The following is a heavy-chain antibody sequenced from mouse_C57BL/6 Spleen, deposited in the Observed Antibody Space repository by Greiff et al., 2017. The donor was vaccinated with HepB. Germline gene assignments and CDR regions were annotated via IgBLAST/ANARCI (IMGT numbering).Heavy chain of an antibody. V-gene: IGHV5-12*01. J-gene: IGHJ1*03. CDR3: ARDYGSSYWYFDV. CDR1: GFTFSDYY. Sequence: DVKLVEPGGGLVQPGGSLKLSCAASGFTFSDYYMYWVRQTPEKSLEWVAYISNGGGSTYYTDTVKGRFTISRDNAKNTLYLQMSRLKSEDTAMYYGARDYGSSYWYFDVWGTGTTVTVSS. CDR2: ISNGGGST. D-gene: IGHD1-1*01.